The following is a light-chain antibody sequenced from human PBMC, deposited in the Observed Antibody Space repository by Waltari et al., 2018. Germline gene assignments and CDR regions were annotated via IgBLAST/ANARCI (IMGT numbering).Light chain of an antibody. J-gene: IGLJ1*01. V-gene: IGLV3-10*01. CDR3: YSTDSSGLGV. CDR1: AFTKKY. CDR2: EDN. Sequence: SDELTQPPSVSVSPGQTARITCSGAAFTKKYAHWYQQKSGQAPVVVIYEDNKRPSEIPERFSGSSSGTMATLTISGAQVEDEADYYCYSTDSSGLGVFGTGTKVTVL.